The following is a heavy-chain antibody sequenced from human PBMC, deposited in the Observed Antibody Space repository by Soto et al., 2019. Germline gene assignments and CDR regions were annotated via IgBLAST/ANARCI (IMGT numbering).Heavy chain of an antibody. CDR2: IYPSGST. CDR1: GGSISGHA. CDR3: VRGRSYSVYDF. D-gene: IGHD5-12*01. V-gene: IGHV4-4*07. Sequence: SETLSLTCTVSGGSISGHAWIWVRQPAGRGLEWIGHIYPSGSTSYNPSLRSRVTMSLDTSDNQIFLNLTSVTAADTAVFYCVRGRSYSVYDFWGPGTLVTVSS. J-gene: IGHJ4*02.